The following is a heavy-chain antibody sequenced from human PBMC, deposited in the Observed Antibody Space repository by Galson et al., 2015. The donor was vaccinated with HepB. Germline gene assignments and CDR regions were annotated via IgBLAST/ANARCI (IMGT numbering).Heavy chain of an antibody. D-gene: IGHD1-26*01. V-gene: IGHV3-48*03. J-gene: IGHJ6*02. CDR1: GFTFSSYE. Sequence: SLRLSCAASGFTFSSYEMNWVRQAPGKGLEWVSYISSSGSTIYYADSVKGRFTISRDNAKNSLYLQMNSLRAEDTAVYYCARDRPKWELLPPGKDYYGMDVWGQGTTVTVSS. CDR2: ISSSGSTI. CDR3: ARDRPKWELLPPGKDYYGMDV.